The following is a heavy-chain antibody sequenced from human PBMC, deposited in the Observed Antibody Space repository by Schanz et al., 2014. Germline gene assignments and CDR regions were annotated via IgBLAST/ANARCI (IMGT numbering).Heavy chain of an antibody. CDR1: RYTFNTYG. CDR3: ARDRRLYRITARCLHDNWFDP. D-gene: IGHD3-10*01. V-gene: IGHV1-18*01. Sequence: QGQLVQSGPEVKEPGASVKVSCEASRYTFNTYGLNWVRQAPGQGLEWMGWISAYTNNTNYAQKVQGRVTMTTDTSTGTAYMQPTSLRSDDSAVDYCARDRRLYRITARCLHDNWFDPSRHGTLVIAFS. CDR2: ISAYTNNT. J-gene: IGHJ5*02.